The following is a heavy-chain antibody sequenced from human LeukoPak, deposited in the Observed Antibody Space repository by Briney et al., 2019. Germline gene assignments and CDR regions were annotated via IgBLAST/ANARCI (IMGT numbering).Heavy chain of an antibody. CDR3: ARGHNGMDV. CDR2: ITPILGIA. J-gene: IGHJ6*02. CDR1: GGSFSSYA. Sequence: SVKVSCTASGGSFSSYAMSWVRQAPGQGLEWMGRITPILGIADYAQKFQSRVTINADKSTSTAYMELSSLRSEDTAVYYCARGHNGMDVWGQGTTVTVSS. V-gene: IGHV1-69*04.